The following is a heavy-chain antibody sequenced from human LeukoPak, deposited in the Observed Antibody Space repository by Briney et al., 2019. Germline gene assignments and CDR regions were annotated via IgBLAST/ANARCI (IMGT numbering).Heavy chain of an antibody. J-gene: IGHJ4*02. CDR1: GFSFKTYD. CDR2: ISGSGGST. V-gene: IGHV3-23*01. D-gene: IGHD2-21*01. CDR3: AKGPGKLVVVVSTFDY. Sequence: GGSLRLSCAASGFSFKTYDMSWVRQAPGKGLEWVSTISGSGGSTNYADSVKGRFTISRDNSKNTLYLQMNSLRAEDTAIYYCAKGPGKLVVVVSTFDYWGQGTLVTVSA.